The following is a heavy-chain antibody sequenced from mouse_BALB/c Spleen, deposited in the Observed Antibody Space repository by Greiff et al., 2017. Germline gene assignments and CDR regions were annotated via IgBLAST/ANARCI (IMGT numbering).Heavy chain of an antibody. J-gene: IGHJ4*01. Sequence: EVQRVESGGGLVQPGGSRKLSCAASGFTFSSFGMHWVRQAPEKGLEWVAYISSGSSTIYYADTVKGRFTISRDNPKNTLFLQMTSLRSEDTAMYYCARYYGYYAMDYWGQGTSVTVSS. D-gene: IGHD1-1*02. V-gene: IGHV5-17*02. CDR1: GFTFSSFG. CDR2: ISSGSSTI. CDR3: ARYYGYYAMDY.